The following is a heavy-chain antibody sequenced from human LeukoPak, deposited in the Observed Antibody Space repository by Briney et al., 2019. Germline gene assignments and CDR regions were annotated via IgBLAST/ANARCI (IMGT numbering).Heavy chain of an antibody. Sequence: GGSLRLSCAASGFTFDDYGMSWVRHAPGKGLEWVSSINWNGGSIVYADSVKGRFSISRDNAKNSLYLQMNSLRAEDTALYYCARSVAASRDHWGQGTLVTVSS. J-gene: IGHJ4*02. CDR2: INWNGGSI. CDR1: GFTFDDYG. D-gene: IGHD2-15*01. CDR3: ARSVAASRDH. V-gene: IGHV3-20*04.